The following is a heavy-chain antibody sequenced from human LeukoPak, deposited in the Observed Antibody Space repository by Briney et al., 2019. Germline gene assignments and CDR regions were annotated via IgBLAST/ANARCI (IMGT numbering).Heavy chain of an antibody. D-gene: IGHD6-13*01. J-gene: IGHJ4*02. CDR2: ISTSGRNT. V-gene: IGHV3-23*01. CDR3: AKDKHSSNWQGVYDY. CDR1: GLTFSSYA. Sequence: PGGSLRLSCAASGLTFSSYAMSWVRQAPGKGLEWVSAISTSGRNTYYADSAKGRFTISRDNSKNTLYLQMDSLRAEDTALYYCAKDKHSSNWQGVYDYWGQGSLVTVSS.